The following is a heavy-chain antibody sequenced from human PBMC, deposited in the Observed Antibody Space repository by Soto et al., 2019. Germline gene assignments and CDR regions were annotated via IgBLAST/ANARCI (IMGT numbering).Heavy chain of an antibody. J-gene: IGHJ4*02. CDR1: GGSFSGYY. Sequence: EQLQQWGAGLLKPSETLSLTCAVYGGSFSGYYWSWIRQPPGKGLEWIGEINHSGSTNYNPSLKSRVTISVDTSKNQFSLKLSSVTAADTAVYYCARGGGGSASAHFDYWGQGTLVTVSS. D-gene: IGHD2-15*01. V-gene: IGHV4-34*01. CDR3: ARGGGGSASAHFDY. CDR2: INHSGST.